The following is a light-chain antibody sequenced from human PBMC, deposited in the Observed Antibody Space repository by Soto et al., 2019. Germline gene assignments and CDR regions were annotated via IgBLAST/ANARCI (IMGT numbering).Light chain of an antibody. V-gene: IGKV3-15*01. CDR3: HQYTNWPIT. CDR2: GIS. J-gene: IGKJ5*01. CDR1: QTIGNN. Sequence: EVVMTQSPATLSVSPGERATLSCRASQTIGNNYLAWYQQKPGQAPRLLLYGISARATGIPASFSGSGPGTEYSLTISSLQSEDFAVYYCHQYTNWPITFGQGTRLEI.